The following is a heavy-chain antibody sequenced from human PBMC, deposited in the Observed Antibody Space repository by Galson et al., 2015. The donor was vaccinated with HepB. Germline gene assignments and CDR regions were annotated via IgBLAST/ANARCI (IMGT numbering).Heavy chain of an antibody. V-gene: IGHV1-2*06. CDR2: INPNSGDT. Sequence: SVKVSCKASGGTFSSYAITWVRQAPGQGLEWMGRINPNSGDTDYSQKFQGRVTMTRDTSISTAYMELNRLRSDDTAVYYCTRTRFLSPPYFDYWGQGTLVTVSS. D-gene: IGHD3-3*01. J-gene: IGHJ4*02. CDR1: GGTFSSYA. CDR3: TRTRFLSPPYFDY.